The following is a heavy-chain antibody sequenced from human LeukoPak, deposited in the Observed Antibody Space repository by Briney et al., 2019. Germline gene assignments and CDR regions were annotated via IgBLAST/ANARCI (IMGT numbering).Heavy chain of an antibody. CDR1: GYTFSTYA. D-gene: IGHD2-15*01. CDR3: ARGGYCSGGSCNEEYGWFDP. V-gene: IGHV1-18*01. CDR2: ISAYNGNT. J-gene: IGHJ5*02. Sequence: ASVKVSCKASGYTFSTYAMHWVRQAPGQRLEWMGWISAYNGNTNYAQKLQGRVTMTTDTSTSTAYMELRSLRSDDTAVYYCARGGYCSGGSCNEEYGWFDPWGQGTLVTVSS.